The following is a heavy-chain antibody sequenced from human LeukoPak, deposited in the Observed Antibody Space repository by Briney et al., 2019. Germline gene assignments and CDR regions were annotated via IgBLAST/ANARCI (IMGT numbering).Heavy chain of an antibody. D-gene: IGHD3-16*01. J-gene: IGHJ4*02. CDR2: IDSSSRTI. Sequence: PGGSLRLSCAASGFTLSSYSMNWVRQAPGKGLEWISFIDSSSRTIFYAESVKGRFSISRDNAKNSLFLQMNSLRAEDTAVYYCARRVPNQVITDYFDYGGQGTLVTVSS. CDR1: GFTLSSYS. V-gene: IGHV3-48*04. CDR3: ARRVPNQVITDYFDY.